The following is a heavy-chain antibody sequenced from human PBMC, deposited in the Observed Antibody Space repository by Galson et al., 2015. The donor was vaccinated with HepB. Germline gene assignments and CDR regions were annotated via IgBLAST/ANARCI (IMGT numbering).Heavy chain of an antibody. D-gene: IGHD3-22*01. Sequence: TLSLTCTVSGGSIRTVGYYWSWIRQLPGKGLEWIGDIYYSGKTYHNPSLKSLFTISVDTSKNQFSLRLKSVTAADTAVYYCARLDREGDGYHFFDSWGQGAMVTVSP. CDR1: GGSIRTVGYY. CDR2: IYYSGKT. V-gene: IGHV4-31*01. CDR3: ARLDREGDGYHFFDS. J-gene: IGHJ4*02.